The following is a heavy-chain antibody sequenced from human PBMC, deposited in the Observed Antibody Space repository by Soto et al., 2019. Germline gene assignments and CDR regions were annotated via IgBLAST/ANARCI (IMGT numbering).Heavy chain of an antibody. V-gene: IGHV4-34*01. CDR3: ARGRGHYDILTGYYSHLDY. D-gene: IGHD3-9*01. CDR1: GGSFSGYY. CDR2: INHSGST. J-gene: IGHJ4*02. Sequence: QVQLQQWGAGLLKPSETLSLTCAVYGGSFSGYYWSWIRQPPGKGLEWIGEINHSGSTNYNPSLKSRVTISVDTSKNQFSLKLSSVTAADTAVYYCARGRGHYDILTGYYSHLDYWGQGTLVTVSS.